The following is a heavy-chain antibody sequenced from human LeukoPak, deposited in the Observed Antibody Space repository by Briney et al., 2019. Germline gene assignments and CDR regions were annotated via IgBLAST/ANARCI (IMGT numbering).Heavy chain of an antibody. V-gene: IGHV4-38-2*02. CDR3: ARTLYGSGSYPFDY. J-gene: IGHJ4*02. Sequence: PSETLSLTCTVSGYSISSGYYWGWIRQPPGKGLEWIGSIYHSGSTYYNPSLKSRVTISVDTSKNQFSLKLSSVTAADTAVYYCARTLYGSGSYPFDYWGQGTLVTVSS. D-gene: IGHD3-10*01. CDR2: IYHSGST. CDR1: GYSISSGYY.